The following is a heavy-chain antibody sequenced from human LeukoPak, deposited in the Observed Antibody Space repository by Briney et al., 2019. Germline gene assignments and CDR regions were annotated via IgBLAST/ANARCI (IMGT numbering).Heavy chain of an antibody. CDR1: GYRFTSYW. J-gene: IGHJ5*02. V-gene: IGHV5-51*01. D-gene: IGHD6-13*01. CDR2: IYPGDSDT. Sequence: GESLKISCKGSGYRFTSYWIGWVRQMPGKGLEWMGIIYPGDSDTRYSPSFQGQVTISADKSISTAYLQWSSLKASDTAMYYCARLGLSFSSKNLNWFDPWGQGTLVTVSS. CDR3: ARLGLSFSSKNLNWFDP.